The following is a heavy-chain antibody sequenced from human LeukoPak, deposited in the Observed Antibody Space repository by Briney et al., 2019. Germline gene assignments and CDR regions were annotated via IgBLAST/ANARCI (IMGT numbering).Heavy chain of an antibody. CDR1: GGSISSWSYY. D-gene: IGHD7-27*01. CDR2: ISTSGNT. Sequence: SQTLSLTCTVSGGSISSWSYYWRWTGLPPWKGLERIGRISTSGNTNYNPSLKSRHTISVDRSKSQFSLKPSSVTAADTAVYYCAKESGHTYCYQYMDVWGKGTTVTVSS. J-gene: IGHJ6*03. CDR3: AKESGHTYCYQYMDV. V-gene: IGHV4-61*02.